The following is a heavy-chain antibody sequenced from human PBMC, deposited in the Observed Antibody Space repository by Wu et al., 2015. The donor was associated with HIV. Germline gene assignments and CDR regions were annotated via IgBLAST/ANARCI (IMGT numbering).Heavy chain of an antibody. D-gene: IGHD6-13*01. CDR3: ARDGTAAGSFDY. CDR2: ISTYNGDR. Sequence: QVQLVQPGAEVKKPGASVKVSCKASGYTFTSHGISWVRQAPGQGLEWMGWISTYNGDRYYAQKLQGRVTVTTDTSTSTAYMELRSLRSDDTAVYYCARDGTAAGSFDYWGQGSLVTVSS. J-gene: IGHJ4*02. CDR1: GYTFTSHG. V-gene: IGHV1-18*01.